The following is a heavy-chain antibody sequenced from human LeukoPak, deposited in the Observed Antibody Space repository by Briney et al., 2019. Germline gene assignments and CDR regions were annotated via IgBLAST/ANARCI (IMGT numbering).Heavy chain of an antibody. CDR3: ASMDQQPSAPPKNQLNWPAAFDI. CDR2: ISSSSSTI. CDR1: GFTFSSYS. J-gene: IGHJ3*02. V-gene: IGHV3-48*01. Sequence: HPGGALRLSCAASGFTFSSYSMNWVRQAPGKGLEWVSYISSSSSTIYYADSVKGRFTISRDNAKNSLYLQMNSLRAEDTAVYYCASMDQQPSAPPKNQLNWPAAFDIWGQGTMVTVSS. D-gene: IGHD6-13*01.